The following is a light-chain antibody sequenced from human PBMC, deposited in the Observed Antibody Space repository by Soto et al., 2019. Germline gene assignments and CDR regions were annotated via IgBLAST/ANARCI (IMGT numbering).Light chain of an antibody. J-gene: IGKJ5*01. CDR1: QSVSSY. CDR3: KQRNNWPPIT. CDR2: DAS. Sequence: EIVLTQSPATLSLSPGERATLSCRASQSVSSYLVWYQQKPGQAPRLLIYDASNRATGIPSRFSGSGSGTDFTLTISSLEPEDFAVYYCKQRNNWPPITFGQGTRLEIK. V-gene: IGKV3-11*01.